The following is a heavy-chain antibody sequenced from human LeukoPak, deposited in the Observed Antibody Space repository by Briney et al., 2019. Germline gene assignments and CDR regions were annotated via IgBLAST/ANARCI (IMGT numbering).Heavy chain of an antibody. V-gene: IGHV3-23*01. Sequence: GGSLRLSCAASGLTFSIYTMNWVRQAPGKGLEWVSGISGSGDSTYYADSVKGRFTIYRDNSKNTLYLQMNSLRAEDTAVFYCATGSCSSSTCYRRYWGQGTLVTVSS. D-gene: IGHD2-2*02. J-gene: IGHJ4*02. CDR3: ATGSCSSSTCYRRY. CDR2: ISGSGDST. CDR1: GLTFSIYT.